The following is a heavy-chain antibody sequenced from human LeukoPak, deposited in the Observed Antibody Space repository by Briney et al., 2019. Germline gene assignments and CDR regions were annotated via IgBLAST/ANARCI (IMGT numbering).Heavy chain of an antibody. Sequence: PGGSLRLSCAASGFTFRSFWIHWVRQAPGKGLVGVGRINNDGTDTIYADSVKGRFTVSRDNAKNTLYLQMNSLRVEDTAVYFCARGGFSHGFDVWGQGTVVTVSS. D-gene: IGHD5-12*01. CDR1: GFTFRSFW. V-gene: IGHV3-74*01. CDR2: INNDGTDT. CDR3: ARGGFSHGFDV. J-gene: IGHJ3*01.